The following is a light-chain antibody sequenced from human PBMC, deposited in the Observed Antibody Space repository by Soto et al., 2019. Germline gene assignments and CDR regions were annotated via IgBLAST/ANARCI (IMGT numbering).Light chain of an antibody. V-gene: IGKV4-1*01. CDR3: QQYYSTSLT. Sequence: DIVMTQSPDSLAVSLGERATINCKSSQSVLYSSNNKNYLSWYQQKPGQPPKRLIYWASTRESGVPDRFSGSGSGTDFTLTISSLQAEDVAVYYSQQYYSTSLTFGGGTKVETK. J-gene: IGKJ4*01. CDR1: QSVLYSSNNKNY. CDR2: WAS.